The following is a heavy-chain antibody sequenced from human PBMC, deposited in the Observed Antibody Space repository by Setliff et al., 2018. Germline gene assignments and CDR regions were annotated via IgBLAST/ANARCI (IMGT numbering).Heavy chain of an antibody. J-gene: IGHJ3*02. D-gene: IGHD2-15*01. V-gene: IGHV1-18*01. CDR1: GYIFNTFG. Sequence: ASVKVSCKASGYIFNTFGINWMRRAPGQGLEWIGWISPYNGDTKYAQNLQGRVTLTTDTSTSTAYVEVRSLRSEDTAVYYCAREMLDRSLSYSLDAFDIWGQGTMVTVSS. CDR2: ISPYNGDT. CDR3: AREMLDRSLSYSLDAFDI.